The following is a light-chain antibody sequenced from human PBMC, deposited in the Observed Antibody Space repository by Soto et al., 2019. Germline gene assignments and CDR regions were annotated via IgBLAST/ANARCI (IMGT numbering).Light chain of an antibody. CDR2: GAS. CDR1: QSVSSNN. Sequence: EIVLTQSPGTLSLSPGETATLSCRASQSVSSNNLAWYHQKPGQTPRLLIYGASSRATGIPDRFSGSGSGTVFTLTISRLEPEDFAVYYCQQYDNSITFGQGTRLEIE. V-gene: IGKV3-20*01. J-gene: IGKJ5*01. CDR3: QQYDNSIT.